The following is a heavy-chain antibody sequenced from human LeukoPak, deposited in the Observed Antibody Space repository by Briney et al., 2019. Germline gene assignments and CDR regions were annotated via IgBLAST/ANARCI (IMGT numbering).Heavy chain of an antibody. Sequence: GGSLRLSCAASGFTFSNYAMSWVRQAPGKGLEWVSAISGSGGNTYYADSVKGRFTISRDNSKNTLYLQMNSLRAEDTAVYYCAKSRSGSANWALQIFDNWGQGTLVTVSS. CDR2: ISGSGGNT. V-gene: IGHV3-23*01. CDR3: AKSRSGSANWALQIFDN. D-gene: IGHD1-1*01. J-gene: IGHJ4*02. CDR1: GFTFSNYA.